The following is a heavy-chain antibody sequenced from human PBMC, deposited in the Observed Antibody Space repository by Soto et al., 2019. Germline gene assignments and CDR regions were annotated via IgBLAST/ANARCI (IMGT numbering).Heavy chain of an antibody. D-gene: IGHD1-1*01. CDR3: ARGRYGDY. CDR1: GYAFTTYG. J-gene: IGHJ4*02. Sequence: QVHLVQSGAEVKKPGASVKVSCKGSGYAFTTYGITWVRQAPGKGLEWMGWISAHNGNTNYAQKLEGRVTVTKAPSPSTAYMELSSLRSDDTAVYYCARGRYGDYWGQGALVGVSS. V-gene: IGHV1-18*01. CDR2: ISAHNGNT.